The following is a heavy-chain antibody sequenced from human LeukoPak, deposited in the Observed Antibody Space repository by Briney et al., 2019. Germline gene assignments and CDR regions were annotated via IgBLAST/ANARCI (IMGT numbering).Heavy chain of an antibody. Sequence: PGRSLTLSCAASGFTFDDYAMHWVRQAPGKGLEWVSGISWNSGSIGYADSVKGRFTISRDNAKNSLYLQMNSLRAEDTALYYCAKEGAALFDYWGQGTLVTVSS. D-gene: IGHD1-26*01. V-gene: IGHV3-9*01. CDR3: AKEGAALFDY. CDR2: ISWNSGSI. CDR1: GFTFDDYA. J-gene: IGHJ4*02.